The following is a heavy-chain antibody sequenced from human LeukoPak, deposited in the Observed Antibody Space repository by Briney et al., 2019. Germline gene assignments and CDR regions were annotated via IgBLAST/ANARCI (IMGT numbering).Heavy chain of an antibody. Sequence: GGSLRLSCAAPGFTFSNAWMGWVRQAPGKGLEWVGRIKSKTDGGTTDYAAPVKGRFTISRDDSKNTLYLQMNSLKTEDTAVYYCVHDGSSSSFFDYWGQGTLVTVSS. CDR1: GFTFSNAW. J-gene: IGHJ4*02. CDR3: VHDGSSSSFFDY. D-gene: IGHD6-6*01. CDR2: IKSKTDGGTT. V-gene: IGHV3-15*01.